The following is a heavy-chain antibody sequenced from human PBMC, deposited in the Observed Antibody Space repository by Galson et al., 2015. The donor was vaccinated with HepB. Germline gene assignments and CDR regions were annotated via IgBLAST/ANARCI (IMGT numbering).Heavy chain of an antibody. CDR3: ARSTAYSSGWGGDY. V-gene: IGHV4-39*01. J-gene: IGHJ4*02. D-gene: IGHD6-19*01. CDR2: IYYSGST. CDR1: GGSISSSSYY. Sequence: SETLSLTCTVSGGSISSSSYYWGWIRQPPGKGLEWIGSIYYSGSTYYNPSLKSRVTISVDTSKNQFSLKLSSVTAADTAVYYCARSTAYSSGWGGDYWGQGTLVTVSS.